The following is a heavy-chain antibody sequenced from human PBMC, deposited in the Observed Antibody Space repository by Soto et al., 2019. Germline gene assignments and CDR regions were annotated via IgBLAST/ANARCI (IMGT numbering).Heavy chain of an antibody. CDR1: GGTFSSYA. V-gene: IGHV1-69*01. Sequence: QVQLVQSGAEVKKPGSSVKVSCKASGGTFSSYAISWVRQAPGQGLEWMGGIIPIFGTANYAQKFQGRVTITADESTSTPCMDLSSLRSADTAVYYCARDGSATTVTTNWFDPWGQGTLVTVSS. CDR3: ARDGSATTVTTNWFDP. J-gene: IGHJ5*02. D-gene: IGHD4-17*01. CDR2: IIPIFGTA.